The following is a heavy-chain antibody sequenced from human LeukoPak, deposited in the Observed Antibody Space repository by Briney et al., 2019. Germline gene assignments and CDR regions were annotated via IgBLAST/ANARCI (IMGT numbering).Heavy chain of an antibody. CDR1: GFTFSSYI. V-gene: IGHV3-21*01. Sequence: PGGSLRLSCAASGFTFSSYIMSGVPQAPRKGLERVSSISSSSSYIYYADSVKGRFTISRDNAKNSLYLQINSLRAEDTAVYYCARGHYYGMDVWGKGTTVTISS. CDR3: ARGHYYGMDV. J-gene: IGHJ6*04. CDR2: ISSSSSYI.